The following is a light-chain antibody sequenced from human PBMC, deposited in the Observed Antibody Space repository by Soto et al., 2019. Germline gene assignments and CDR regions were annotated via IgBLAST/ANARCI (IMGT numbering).Light chain of an antibody. J-gene: IGKJ4*01. CDR3: QQFHDLPPT. CDR1: RDISNS. V-gene: IGKV1-33*01. Sequence: DLQMTQSPSSLSASVGDRVTITCQASRDISNSLNWYQQKPGKAPNLLIFDASNLETGVPSRFSGDGSGTYFTFTISSLQPEDIATYFCQQFHDLPPTFGGGSKVEVK. CDR2: DAS.